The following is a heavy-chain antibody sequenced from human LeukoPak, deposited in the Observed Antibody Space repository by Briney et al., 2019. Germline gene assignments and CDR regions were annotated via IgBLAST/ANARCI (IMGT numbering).Heavy chain of an antibody. CDR2: ISSSSSYI. J-gene: IGHJ6*02. V-gene: IGHV3-21*01. D-gene: IGHD3-22*01. CDR1: GFTFSSYS. Sequence: PGGSLRLSCAASGFTFSSYSMNWVRQAPGKGLEWVSSISSSSSYIYYADSVKGRFTIFRDNAKNSLYLQMNSLRAEDTAVYYCARGSFGYDSSGYYLYYYYYYGMDVWGQGTTVTVSS. CDR3: ARGSFGYDSSGYYLYYYYYYGMDV.